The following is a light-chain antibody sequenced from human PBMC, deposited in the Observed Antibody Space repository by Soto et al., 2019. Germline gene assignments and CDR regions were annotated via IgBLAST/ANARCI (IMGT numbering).Light chain of an antibody. J-gene: IGKJ4*01. V-gene: IGKV3-20*01. Sequence: EIVLTQSPGTLSLSPGERATLSCRASQTVISDYLAWYQQKPGQAPRLLVYGASSRATGAPDRFSGSGYGTDFTLTISRLEPEDFAVYYCQQYGSSPLTFGGGTKVAI. CDR2: GAS. CDR1: QTVISDY. CDR3: QQYGSSPLT.